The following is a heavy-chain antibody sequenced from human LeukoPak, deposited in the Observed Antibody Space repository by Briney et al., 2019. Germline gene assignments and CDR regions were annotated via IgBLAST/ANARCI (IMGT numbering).Heavy chain of an antibody. CDR2: ISGSGGST. V-gene: IGHV3-23*01. Sequence: GGSLRLSCAASGFTFSSYAMSWVRQAPGKGLEWVSAISGSGGSTYYADSAKGRFTISRDNSKNTLYLQMNSLRAEDTAVYYCAKDLITSITMIVVVIPDAFDIWGQGTMVTVSS. CDR3: AKDLITSITMIVVVIPDAFDI. CDR1: GFTFSSYA. J-gene: IGHJ3*02. D-gene: IGHD3-22*01.